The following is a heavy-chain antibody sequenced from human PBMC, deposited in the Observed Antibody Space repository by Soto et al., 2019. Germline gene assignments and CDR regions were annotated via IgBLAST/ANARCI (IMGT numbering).Heavy chain of an antibody. D-gene: IGHD6-13*01. CDR3: TRDASRDSSARGWFDP. CDR2: ISSNSAYI. CDR1: GFTFRSFT. V-gene: IGHV3-21*02. J-gene: IGHJ5*02. Sequence: EVQLVESGGGLVKPGGSLRLSCAASGFTFRSFTMNWVRQAPGKGLEGVSTISSNSAYIYYTDALRGRFTISRENAKNSLHLQMNSLRAEDTAVYYCTRDASRDSSARGWFDPWGPGTLVTVSS.